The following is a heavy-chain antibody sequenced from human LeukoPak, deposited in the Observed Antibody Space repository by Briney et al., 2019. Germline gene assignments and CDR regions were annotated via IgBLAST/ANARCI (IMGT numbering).Heavy chain of an antibody. CDR3: ARVDQHCSSTSCYVWNWFDP. Sequence: GGSLRLSCAASGFTFDDYGMSWVRQAPGKGLEWVSGINWNGGNTGYADSVKGRFTISRDNAKNSLYLQMNSLRAEDTALYHCARVDQHCSSTSCYVWNWFDPWGQGTLVTVSS. V-gene: IGHV3-20*01. CDR1: GFTFDDYG. J-gene: IGHJ5*02. D-gene: IGHD2-2*01. CDR2: INWNGGNT.